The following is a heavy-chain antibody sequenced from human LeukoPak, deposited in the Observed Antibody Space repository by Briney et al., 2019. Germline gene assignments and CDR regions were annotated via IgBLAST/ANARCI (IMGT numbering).Heavy chain of an antibody. CDR3: ARSPGAPFDY. CDR1: GGSISSYY. D-gene: IGHD7-27*01. V-gene: IGHV4-59*01. Sequence: SETLSLTCTVSGGSISSYYWSWIRQPPGKGLEWIGYIYFRGTTNYHPSIKSRVTISVDTSKNQFSLKLTSVTTADTAVYHCARSPGAPFDYWGQGSLVTVSS. CDR2: IYFRGTT. J-gene: IGHJ4*02.